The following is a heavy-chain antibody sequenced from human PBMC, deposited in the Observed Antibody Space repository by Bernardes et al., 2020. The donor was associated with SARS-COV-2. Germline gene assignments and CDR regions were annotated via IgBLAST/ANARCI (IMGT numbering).Heavy chain of an antibody. V-gene: IGHV3-64*04. CDR3: SSSTSGYSIPNYFDF. CDR2: ISDNGGTT. CDR1: GFTFSDYP. D-gene: IGHD3-22*01. Sequence: GGSLRLSCSGSGFTFSDYPMPWVRQTPGKGLEYVSRISDNGGTTHYADSVKGRFTISGDNSKNTMFLQMNSLKTEDTAVYYCSSSTSGYSIPNYFDFWGQGTLDTVSS. J-gene: IGHJ4*02.